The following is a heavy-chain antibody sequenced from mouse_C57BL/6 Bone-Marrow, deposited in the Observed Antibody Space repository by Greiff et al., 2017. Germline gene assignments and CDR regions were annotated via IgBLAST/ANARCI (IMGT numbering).Heavy chain of an antibody. CDR2: IDPEDGET. Sequence: EVQLQQSGAELVKPGASVKLSCTASGFNIKDYYMHWVKQRTEQGLEWIGRIDPEDGETKYAPKFPGKATITADTSSNTAYLQLSSLTSEDTAVYYCARSAHLYYYGSRWFAYWGQGTLVTVSA. V-gene: IGHV14-2*01. CDR3: ARSAHLYYYGSRWFAY. D-gene: IGHD1-1*01. CDR1: GFNIKDYY. J-gene: IGHJ3*01.